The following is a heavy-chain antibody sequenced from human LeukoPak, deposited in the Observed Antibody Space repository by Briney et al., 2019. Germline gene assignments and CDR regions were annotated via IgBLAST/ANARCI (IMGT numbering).Heavy chain of an antibody. CDR3: ARVRSLYCSSTSCSDIDYYYYMDV. Sequence: ASVKVSCKASGYTFTSYGISWVRQAPGQGLEWKGWISAYNGNTNYAQKLQGRVTMTTDTSTSTAYMELRSLRSDDTAVYYCARVRSLYCSSTSCSDIDYYYYMDVWGKGTTVTVSS. J-gene: IGHJ6*03. CDR1: GYTFTSYG. CDR2: ISAYNGNT. D-gene: IGHD2-2*01. V-gene: IGHV1-18*01.